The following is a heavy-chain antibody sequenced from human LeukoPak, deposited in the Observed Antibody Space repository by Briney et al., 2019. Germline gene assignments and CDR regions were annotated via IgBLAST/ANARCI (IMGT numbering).Heavy chain of an antibody. CDR2: INPNSGGT. D-gene: IGHD3-22*01. CDR1: GYTFTGYY. J-gene: IGHJ6*03. Sequence: SVKVSCKASGYTFTGYYMHWVRQAPGQGLEWMGRINPNSGGTNYAQKFQGRVTMTRDTSISTAYMELSRLRSDDTAVYYCAGLGRSSGYYPGLDYYYMDVWGKGTTVTVSS. V-gene: IGHV1-2*06. CDR3: AGLGRSSGYYPGLDYYYMDV.